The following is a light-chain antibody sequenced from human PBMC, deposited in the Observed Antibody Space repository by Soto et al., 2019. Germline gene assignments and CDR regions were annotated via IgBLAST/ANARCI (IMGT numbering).Light chain of an antibody. V-gene: IGKV3-15*01. CDR1: QSVSSN. J-gene: IGKJ1*01. CDR3: QQYNNWPWT. Sequence: EIVMTQSPATLSVSPGERATLSCRASQSVSSNLAWYQQKPGQAPRLLIYGASTRATGIPARFSGSGSVTVFTLTISSLQSEDFAVYYCQQYNNWPWTFGQGTKVELK. CDR2: GAS.